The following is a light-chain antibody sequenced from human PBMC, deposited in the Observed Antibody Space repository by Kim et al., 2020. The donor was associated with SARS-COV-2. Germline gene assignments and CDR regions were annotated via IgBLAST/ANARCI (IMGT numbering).Light chain of an antibody. CDR2: KAF. Sequence: DIQMTQSPSTLSASVGDRVTITCRASQTISSWLAWYQQKAGKAPKLLIYKAFSLESGVPSRFSGSGSGTEFTLTISSLQPDDFATYYCQQYNSYPYTFGQGTKLEI. CDR3: QQYNSYPYT. J-gene: IGKJ2*01. V-gene: IGKV1-5*03. CDR1: QTISSW.